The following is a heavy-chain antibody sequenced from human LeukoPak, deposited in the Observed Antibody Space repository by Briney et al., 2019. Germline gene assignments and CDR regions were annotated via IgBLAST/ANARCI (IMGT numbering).Heavy chain of an antibody. V-gene: IGHV4-4*07. CDR3: ARGTNYDILTGYYSPYHYYYYGMDV. D-gene: IGHD3-9*01. CDR2: IYTSGST. Sequence: SETLSLTCTVSGGSISSYYWNWIRQPAGKGLEWIGRIYTSGSTNYNPSLKSRVTMSVDTSKNQFSLKLSSVTAADTAVYYCARGTNYDILTGYYSPYHYYYYGMDVWGQGTTVTVSS. J-gene: IGHJ6*02. CDR1: GGSISSYY.